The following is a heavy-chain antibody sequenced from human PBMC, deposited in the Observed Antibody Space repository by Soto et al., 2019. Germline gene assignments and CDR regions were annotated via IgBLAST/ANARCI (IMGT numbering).Heavy chain of an antibody. J-gene: IGHJ6*02. Sequence: PSETLSLTCAVYGGSFSGYYWNWIRQPPGKGLEWIGEINHNGSTNYNPSLKSRVTISVDTSKNHFSLKLNSVTAADTAVYYCARDLWGYCGTDCYPLDVWGQGTTVTVSS. CDR2: INHNGST. CDR1: GGSFSGYY. CDR3: ARDLWGYCGTDCYPLDV. D-gene: IGHD2-21*02. V-gene: IGHV4-34*01.